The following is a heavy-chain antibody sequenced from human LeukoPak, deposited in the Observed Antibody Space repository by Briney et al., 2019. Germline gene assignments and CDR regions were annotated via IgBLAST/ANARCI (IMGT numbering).Heavy chain of an antibody. J-gene: IGHJ4*02. V-gene: IGHV1-69*13. Sequence: ASVTVSCKASGGTFSSYAVSWVRQAPGQGLEWMGGIIPIFGTTSYAQKFQGRVTITADGSTTTAYMELSSLRYEDTAVYYCASIGSSAYIPFDYWGQGTLVTVSS. CDR3: ASIGSSAYIPFDY. CDR2: IIPIFGTT. CDR1: GGTFSSYA. D-gene: IGHD3-22*01.